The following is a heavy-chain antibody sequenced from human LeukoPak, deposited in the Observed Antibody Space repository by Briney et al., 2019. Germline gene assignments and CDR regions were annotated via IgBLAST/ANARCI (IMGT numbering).Heavy chain of an antibody. J-gene: IGHJ3*02. Sequence: GASVKVSCKASVGTFSSYTISWVRQAPGQGLEWMGRIIPILGIANYAQKFQGRVTITADKSTSTAYMELSSLKSEDTAVYYCARAPGIAAIGAFDIWGQGTMVTVSS. D-gene: IGHD6-25*01. CDR1: VGTFSSYT. CDR2: IIPILGIA. V-gene: IGHV1-69*02. CDR3: ARAPGIAAIGAFDI.